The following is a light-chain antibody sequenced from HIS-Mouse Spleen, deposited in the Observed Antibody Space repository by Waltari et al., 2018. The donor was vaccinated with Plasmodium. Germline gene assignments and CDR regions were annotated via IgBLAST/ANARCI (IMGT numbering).Light chain of an antibody. CDR3: QSADSSGTPNWV. V-gene: IGLV3-25*03. J-gene: IGLJ3*02. CDR2: KDS. Sequence: SYELTHPPSVSVSPGQTARIPCSGDALPKQYASWSQQKPGQAPVLVIYKDSERPSGIPERFSGSSSGTTVTLTISGVQAEDEADYYCQSADSSGTPNWVFGGGTKLTVL. CDR1: ALPKQY.